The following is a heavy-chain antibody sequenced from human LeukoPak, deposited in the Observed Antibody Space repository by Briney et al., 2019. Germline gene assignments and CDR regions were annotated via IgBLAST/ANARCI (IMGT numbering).Heavy chain of an antibody. J-gene: IGHJ4*02. Sequence: PSETLSLTCTVSGYSISSGYYWGWIRQPPGKGLEWIGSIYYSGSTYYNPSLKSRVTISVDTSKNQFSLKLSSVTAADTAVYYCARGYYFDYWGQGTLVTVSS. CDR1: GYSISSGYY. CDR2: IYYSGST. V-gene: IGHV4-38-2*02. CDR3: ARGYYFDY.